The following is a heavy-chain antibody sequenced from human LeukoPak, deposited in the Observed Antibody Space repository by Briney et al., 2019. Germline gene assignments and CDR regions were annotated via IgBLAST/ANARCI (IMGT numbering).Heavy chain of an antibody. CDR1: GCSFTDYY. V-gene: IGHV1-2*02. Sequence: ASVKVSFKASGCSFTDYYMHWVRQAPGQGLEWMGWINPNSRGTNYAQKFQGRVTMTRDTSISTAYMEVSRLRSDDTAVYYCARGAVAEQSEYFQYWGQGTLVTVSS. CDR2: INPNSRGT. CDR3: ARGAVAEQSEYFQY. J-gene: IGHJ1*01. D-gene: IGHD6-19*01.